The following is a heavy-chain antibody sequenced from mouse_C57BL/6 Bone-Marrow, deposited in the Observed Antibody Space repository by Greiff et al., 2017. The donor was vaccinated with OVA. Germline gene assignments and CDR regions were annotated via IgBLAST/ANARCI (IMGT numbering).Heavy chain of an antibody. CDR2: IHTNSGST. D-gene: IGHD2-4*01. J-gene: IGHJ4*01. Sequence: QVQLQQPGAELVKPGASVKLSCKASGYTFTSYWMHWVKQRPGQGLEWIGMIHTNSGSTNYNEKFKSKAKLTVDKSSSTAYMQLSSLTSEDSAVYYSARTDYDGMDYWGQGTSVTVSS. CDR1: GYTFTSYW. V-gene: IGHV1-64*01. CDR3: ARTDYDGMDY.